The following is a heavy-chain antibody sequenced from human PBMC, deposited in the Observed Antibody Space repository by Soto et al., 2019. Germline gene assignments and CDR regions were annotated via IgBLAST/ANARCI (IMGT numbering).Heavy chain of an antibody. CDR2: INPADSDT. CDR3: VRPDSTGYYSH. CDR1: GYIFTNYW. D-gene: IGHD3-9*01. Sequence: GESLKISCKGSGYIFTNYWIGWVRQIPGKGLEWMGIINPADSDTRYRPSFQGQVTVSVDKSISTAYLHRGSLKASDTAMYYCVRPDSTGYYSHWGQGTPVTVS. J-gene: IGHJ4*02. V-gene: IGHV5-51*01.